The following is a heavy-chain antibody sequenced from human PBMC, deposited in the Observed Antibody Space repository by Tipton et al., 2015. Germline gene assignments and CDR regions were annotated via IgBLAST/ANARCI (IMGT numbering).Heavy chain of an antibody. CDR2: ISGSGGST. CDR3: ARVHYGDYGLWPYDYGMDV. J-gene: IGHJ6*02. V-gene: IGHV3-23*01. Sequence: SLRLSCAASGFTFSTYVMNWVRQAPGKGLEWVSAISGSGGSTYYADSVKGRFTISRDNSKDTLYLQMNSLRVEDTAVYYCARVHYGDYGLWPYDYGMDVWGQGTTVTVS. CDR1: GFTFSTYV. D-gene: IGHD4-17*01.